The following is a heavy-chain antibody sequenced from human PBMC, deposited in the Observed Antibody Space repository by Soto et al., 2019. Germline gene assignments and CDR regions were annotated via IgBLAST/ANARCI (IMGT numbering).Heavy chain of an antibody. CDR2: IYYSGST. V-gene: IGHV4-59*01. Sequence: SETLSLTCTVSGGSISSYYWSWIRQPPGKGLEWIGYIYYSGSTNYNPSLKSRVTISVDTSKNQFSLKLSSVTAADTAVYYCARVGSFYDYGDPSFDYWGQGTLVTVS. CDR1: GGSISSYY. J-gene: IGHJ4*02. D-gene: IGHD4-17*01. CDR3: ARVGSFYDYGDPSFDY.